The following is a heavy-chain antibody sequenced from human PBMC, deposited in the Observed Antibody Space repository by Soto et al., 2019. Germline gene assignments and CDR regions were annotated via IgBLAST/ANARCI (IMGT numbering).Heavy chain of an antibody. J-gene: IGHJ6*02. CDR1: GFTFSDYY. CDR3: ARERSRAAYYYYYGIDV. D-gene: IGHD6-6*01. Sequence: GGSLRLSCAASGFTFSDYYMSWFRPAPGKGLEWVSYISSSGSTIYYADSVKGRYTISRDNAKNSLNRQMNSLRAEDTALYCCARERSRAAYYYYYGIDVWGQGTTVTVSS. V-gene: IGHV3-11*01. CDR2: ISSSGSTI.